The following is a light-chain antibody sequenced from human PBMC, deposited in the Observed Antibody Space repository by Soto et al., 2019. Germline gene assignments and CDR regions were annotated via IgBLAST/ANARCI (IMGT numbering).Light chain of an antibody. CDR2: EVT. Sequence: QSALTQPASVSGSPGQSITISCTGTGSDIGAYNFVSWYQHHHGKAPKLMIAEVTHRPSGISDRFSGTKSGNTASLTISGLQAEDEADYYCSSFTSRSAPFVFGTGTKLTVL. V-gene: IGLV2-14*01. CDR3: SSFTSRSAPFV. J-gene: IGLJ1*01. CDR1: GSDIGAYNF.